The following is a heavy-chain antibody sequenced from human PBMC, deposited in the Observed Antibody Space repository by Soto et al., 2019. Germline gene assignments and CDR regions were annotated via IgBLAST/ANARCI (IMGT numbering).Heavy chain of an antibody. V-gene: IGHV3-33*01. Sequence: PGGSLRLSCAASGFTFSSYGMHWVRQAPGKGLEWVAVIWYDGSNKYYADSVKGRFTISRDNSKNTLYLQMNSLRAEDTAVYYCARDRIVDTIVRFYYYYYGMDVWGQGTTVNVSS. D-gene: IGHD5-12*01. J-gene: IGHJ6*02. CDR1: GFTFSSYG. CDR3: ARDRIVDTIVRFYYYYYGMDV. CDR2: IWYDGSNK.